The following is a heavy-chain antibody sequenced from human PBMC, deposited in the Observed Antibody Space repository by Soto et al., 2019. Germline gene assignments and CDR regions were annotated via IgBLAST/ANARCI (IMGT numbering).Heavy chain of an antibody. CDR1: GGSISTSYYY. J-gene: IGHJ6*03. Sequence: QLQLQESGPGLVKPSETLSLTCTVSGGSISTSYYYWGWIRQSPGKGLEWIGAIYYTGTTYYNPPLQSRATISVDTSKNRFSLKMSSVTAADTAVDFCARRAGACGYYMDVW. D-gene: IGHD2-21*01. V-gene: IGHV4-39*01. CDR2: IYYTGTT. CDR3: ARRAGACGYYMDV.